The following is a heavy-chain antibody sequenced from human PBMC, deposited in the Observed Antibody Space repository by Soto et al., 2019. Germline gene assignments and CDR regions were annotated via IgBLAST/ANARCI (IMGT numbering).Heavy chain of an antibody. V-gene: IGHV1-18*01. Sequence: GASVKVSCKASGYTFTSYGISWVRQAPGQGLEWMGWISAHNGNTNYAQKLQGRVTMTTDTSTSTAYMELRSLRSDDTAVYYCARGLYTIEQPGFDYWGQGTLVTVSS. D-gene: IGHD3-16*01. J-gene: IGHJ4*02. CDR2: ISAHNGNT. CDR3: ARGLYTIEQPGFDY. CDR1: GYTFTSYG.